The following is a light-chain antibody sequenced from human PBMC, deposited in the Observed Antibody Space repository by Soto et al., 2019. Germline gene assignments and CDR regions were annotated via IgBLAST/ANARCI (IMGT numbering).Light chain of an antibody. J-gene: IGKJ3*01. CDR3: HQRANLPFT. CDR2: DAS. Sequence: DIQMTQSPSSLSASVGDRVTLTCQASQDISYYLNWYQQKQGKAPKILIFDASKLEAGVPSRFSGSGSGTEFTFTISSVQPEDVATYYCHQRANLPFTFGPGTKVD. CDR1: QDISYY. V-gene: IGKV1-33*01.